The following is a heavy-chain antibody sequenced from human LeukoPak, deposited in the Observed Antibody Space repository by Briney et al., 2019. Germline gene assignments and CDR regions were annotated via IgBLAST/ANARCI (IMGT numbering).Heavy chain of an antibody. CDR2: IYYSGST. J-gene: IGHJ5*02. CDR3: ARGDADFWSGYYARSIWFDP. CDR1: GGSISSYY. D-gene: IGHD3-3*01. V-gene: IGHV4-59*01. Sequence: SETLSLTCTVSGGSISSYYWSWIRQPPGKGLEWIGYIYYSGSTNYNPSLKSRVTISVDTSKNQFSLKLSSVTAADTAVYYCARGDADFWSGYYARSIWFDPWGQGTLVTVSS.